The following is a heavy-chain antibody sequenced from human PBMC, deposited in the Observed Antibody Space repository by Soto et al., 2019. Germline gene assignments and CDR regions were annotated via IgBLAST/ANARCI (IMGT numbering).Heavy chain of an antibody. CDR2: ITGTSAFT. J-gene: IGHJ4*02. V-gene: IGHV3-21*01. CDR3: ARDNLAFQGAFDL. Sequence: LRLSCAASGFVFSDFQFNWVRQAPGGGLEWLSSITGTSAFTEYAESIEGRFTISRDNPNKLLFLHMDNLRPEDTAVYYCARDNLAFQGAFDLWGQGTLVTGSS. D-gene: IGHD3-16*01. CDR1: GFVFSDFQ.